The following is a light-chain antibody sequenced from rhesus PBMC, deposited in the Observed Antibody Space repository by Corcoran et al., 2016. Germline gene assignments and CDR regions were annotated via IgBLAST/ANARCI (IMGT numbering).Light chain of an antibody. CDR1: QSVSSW. Sequence: DIQMTQSPSSLSASVGDTVTITCRASQSVSSWVDWYQQKPGKAPKLLIYKGSSLQSGVPSRFSGSGSGTDFTLTISSLQPEDFATYYCLQYSSSPFTFGPGTKLDIK. J-gene: IGKJ3*01. V-gene: IGKV1-22*01. CDR3: LQYSSSPFT. CDR2: KGS.